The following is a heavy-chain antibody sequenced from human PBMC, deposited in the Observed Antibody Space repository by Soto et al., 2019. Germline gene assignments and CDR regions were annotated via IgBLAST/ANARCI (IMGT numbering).Heavy chain of an antibody. V-gene: IGHV4-39*01. Sequence: QLQLQESGPGLVKPSETLSLTCTVSGGSISSSSYYWGWIRQPPGKGLEWSGGIYYIGSPYYNPPFKSRVTISVDTSKTQFSLKLSSVTAADTAVYYCARHFPDYDILTGSPPYFDYWGQGTLVTVSS. CDR1: GGSISSSSYY. CDR3: ARHFPDYDILTGSPPYFDY. D-gene: IGHD3-9*01. CDR2: IYYIGSP. J-gene: IGHJ4*02.